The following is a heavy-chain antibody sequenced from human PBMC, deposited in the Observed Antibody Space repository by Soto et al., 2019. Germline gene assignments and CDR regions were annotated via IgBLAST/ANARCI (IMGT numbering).Heavy chain of an antibody. CDR2: IWYDGSNK. CDR3: ARDGVVVVAAPYYFDY. D-gene: IGHD2-15*01. Sequence: GGSLRLSCAASGFTFSSYGMHWVRQAPGKGLEWVAVIWYDGSNKYYADSVKGRFTISRDNSKNTLYLQMNSLRAEDTAVYYCARDGVVVVAAPYYFDYWGQGTLVTVSS. J-gene: IGHJ4*02. CDR1: GFTFSSYG. V-gene: IGHV3-33*01.